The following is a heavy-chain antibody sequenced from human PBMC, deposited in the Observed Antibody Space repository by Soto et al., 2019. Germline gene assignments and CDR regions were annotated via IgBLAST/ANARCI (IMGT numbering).Heavy chain of an antibody. D-gene: IGHD3-10*01. CDR1: GGSISSGGYY. Sequence: QVQLQESGPGLVKPSQTLSLTCTVSGGSISSGGYYWSWIRQHPGKGLEWIGYIYYSGSTYYNPSLKSRVTISVDTSKNQFSLKLSSVTAADTAVYYCATEHYYGSGSYSFHIDYWGQGTLVTVSS. V-gene: IGHV4-31*03. J-gene: IGHJ4*02. CDR2: IYYSGST. CDR3: ATEHYYGSGSYSFHIDY.